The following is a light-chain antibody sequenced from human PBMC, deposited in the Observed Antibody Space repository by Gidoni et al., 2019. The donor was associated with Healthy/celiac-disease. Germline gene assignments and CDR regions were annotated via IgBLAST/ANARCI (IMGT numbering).Light chain of an antibody. CDR2: DAS. J-gene: IGKJ4*01. Sequence: EIVLTQSPATLSLSPGERATLSCRASQSVSSYLACYQQKPGQAPRLLIYDASNRATGIPARSSGSGSGTDFTLTISSLEPEDFAVYYCQQRSNWPPALTFGGGTKVEIK. V-gene: IGKV3-11*01. CDR1: QSVSSY. CDR3: QQRSNWPPALT.